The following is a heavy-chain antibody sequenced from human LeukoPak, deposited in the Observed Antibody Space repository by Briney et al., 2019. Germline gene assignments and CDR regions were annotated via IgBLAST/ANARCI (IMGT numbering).Heavy chain of an antibody. CDR2: ISSSSSYI. Sequence: GGSLRLSCAASGFTFSSYAMNWVRQAPGKGLEWVSSISSSSSYIYYADSVKGRFTISRDNAKNSLYLQMNSLRAEDTAVYYCARAPAYYYDSSGLNWGQGTLVTVSS. D-gene: IGHD3-22*01. CDR1: GFTFSSYA. CDR3: ARAPAYYYDSSGLN. J-gene: IGHJ4*02. V-gene: IGHV3-21*01.